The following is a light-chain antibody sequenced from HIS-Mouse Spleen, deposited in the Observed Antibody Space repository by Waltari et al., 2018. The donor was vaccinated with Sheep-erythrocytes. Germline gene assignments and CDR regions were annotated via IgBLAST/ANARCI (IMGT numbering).Light chain of an antibody. CDR2: DVS. V-gene: IGLV2-11*01. Sequence: QSALTQPRSVSGSPGPSVTIPCPGTRSDVGGYNYVSWYQQHPGKAPKLMIYDVSKRPSGVPDRFSGSKSGNTASLTISGLQAEDEADYYCCSYAGSYNHVFATGTKVTVL. CDR1: RSDVGGYNY. J-gene: IGLJ1*01. CDR3: CSYAGSYNHV.